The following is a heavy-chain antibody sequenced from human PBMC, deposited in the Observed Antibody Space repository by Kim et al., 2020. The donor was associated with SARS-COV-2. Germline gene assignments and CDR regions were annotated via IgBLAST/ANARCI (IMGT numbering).Heavy chain of an antibody. Sequence: SETLSLTCTVSGGSISSSSYYWGWIRQPPGKGLEWIGSIYYSGSTYYNPSLKSRVTISVDTSKNQFSLKLSSVTAADTAVYYCARDFALVVNHFDYWGQGTLVTVSS. CDR1: GGSISSSSYY. J-gene: IGHJ4*02. CDR2: IYYSGST. V-gene: IGHV4-39*01. D-gene: IGHD3-22*01. CDR3: ARDFALVVNHFDY.